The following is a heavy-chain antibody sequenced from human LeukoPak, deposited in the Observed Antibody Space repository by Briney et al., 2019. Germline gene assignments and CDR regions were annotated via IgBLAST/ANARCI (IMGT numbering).Heavy chain of an antibody. J-gene: IGHJ4*02. D-gene: IGHD6-13*01. CDR1: GFTFSYYG. CDR2: IGYDGTYK. Sequence: GGSLRLSCAASGFTFSYYGMHWVRQAPGKGLEWVTFIGYDGTYKYYTDSVQGRFTISRDNSKNTLSLHMNSLRAEDTAVYYCARDLTYNSWYYFDSWGQGTLVTVSS. CDR3: ARDLTYNSWYYFDS. V-gene: IGHV3-30*02.